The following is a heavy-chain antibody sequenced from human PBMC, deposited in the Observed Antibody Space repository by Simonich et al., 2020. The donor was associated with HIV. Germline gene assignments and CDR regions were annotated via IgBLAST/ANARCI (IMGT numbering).Heavy chain of an antibody. J-gene: IGHJ6*03. V-gene: IGHV3-74*01. Sequence: EVQLVESGGGLVQPGGSLRLSCAASGFTFSSYWMHWVRQIPGKGLVWVSHIKYEGRNSSAADSVKGRFTISRDNAKNSLYLQMNSLRAEDTAVYYCARGRGYYYFYMDVWGKGTTVTVSS. CDR2: IKYEGRNS. CDR3: ARGRGYYYFYMDV. CDR1: GFTFSSYW. D-gene: IGHD1-26*01.